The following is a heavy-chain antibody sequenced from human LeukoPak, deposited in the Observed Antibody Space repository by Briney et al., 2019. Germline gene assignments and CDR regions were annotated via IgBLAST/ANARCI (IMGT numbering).Heavy chain of an antibody. V-gene: IGHV3-23*01. Sequence: GGSLRLSCAASGFTFSSYALSWVRQAPGKGLEWVSAISASGGSTYYTDSVKGRFTISRDESKNTLYRQMNSLRADDAAVYYCGRARSGYDFDYWGQGTLVTVSS. CDR1: GFTFSSYA. J-gene: IGHJ4*02. CDR3: GRARSGYDFDY. D-gene: IGHD5-12*01. CDR2: ISASGGST.